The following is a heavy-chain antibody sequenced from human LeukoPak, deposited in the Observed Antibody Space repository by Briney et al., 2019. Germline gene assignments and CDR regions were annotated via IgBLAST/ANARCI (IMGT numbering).Heavy chain of an antibody. D-gene: IGHD6-19*01. V-gene: IGHV4-59*01. J-gene: IGHJ4*02. CDR3: ARGPVKQWCEYYFDY. Sequence: SETLSLTCTVSGGSISSYYWSWIRQPPGKGLEWIGYIYYSGSTNYNPSLKSRVTISVDTSKNQFSLKLSSVTAADAAVYYCARGPVKQWCEYYFDYWGQGTLVTVSS. CDR2: IYYSGST. CDR1: GGSISSYY.